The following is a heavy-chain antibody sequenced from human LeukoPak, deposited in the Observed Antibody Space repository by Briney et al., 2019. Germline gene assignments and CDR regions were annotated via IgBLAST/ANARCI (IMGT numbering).Heavy chain of an antibody. V-gene: IGHV1-2*02. CDR1: GYTFTGYY. Sequence: ASVKVSCKASGYTFTGYYMHWVRQAPGQGLEWMGWINPNSGGTNYAQKFQGRVTMTRDTSISTAYMELSRLRSDDTAVYYCARGGWAAAGTRKGYYYYYYGMDVWGQGTTVTVSS. CDR2: INPNSGGT. CDR3: ARGGWAAAGTRKGYYYYYYGMDV. D-gene: IGHD6-13*01. J-gene: IGHJ6*02.